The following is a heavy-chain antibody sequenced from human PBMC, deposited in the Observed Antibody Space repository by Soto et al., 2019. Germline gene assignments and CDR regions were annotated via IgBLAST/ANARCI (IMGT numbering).Heavy chain of an antibody. J-gene: IGHJ4*02. V-gene: IGHV1-18*01. Sequence: QVHLVQSGGEVKKPGASVKVSCKASGYSFSSYGVNWVRQAPGQGLEWMGWISTYNGNTNYAQQLQGRVTLTTDTSTNTAYMELRGLRSDDTAGYYCARDRFVVGGKADCDYWGQGTLVTVSS. CDR2: ISTYNGNT. CDR3: ARDRFVVGGKADCDY. CDR1: GYSFSSYG. D-gene: IGHD1-26*01.